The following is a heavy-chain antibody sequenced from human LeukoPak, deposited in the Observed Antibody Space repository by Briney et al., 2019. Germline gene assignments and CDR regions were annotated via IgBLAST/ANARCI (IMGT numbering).Heavy chain of an antibody. D-gene: IGHD3-10*01. CDR1: GGSFSGYY. Sequence: SETLSLTCAVYGGSFSGYYWSWIRQPPGKGLEWIGEINHSGGTNYNPSLKSRVTISVDTSKNQFSLKLSSVTAADTAVYYCARGFRRYYYGSGSYYNPHNWFDPWGQGTLVTVSS. CDR3: ARGFRRYYYGSGSYYNPHNWFDP. J-gene: IGHJ5*02. CDR2: INHSGGT. V-gene: IGHV4-34*01.